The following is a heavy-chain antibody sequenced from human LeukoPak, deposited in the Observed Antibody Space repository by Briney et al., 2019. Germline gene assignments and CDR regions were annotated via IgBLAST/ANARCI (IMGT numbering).Heavy chain of an antibody. CDR2: ISWNSGSI. D-gene: IGHD5-24*01. V-gene: IGHV3-9*01. CDR1: GFTFDDYA. Sequence: GGSLRLSCAASGFTFDDYAMHWVRQAPGKGLEWVSGISWNSGSIGYADSVKGRFTISRDNAKNSLYLQMNSLRAEDTAVYYCATRWADWGQGTLVTVSS. J-gene: IGHJ4*02. CDR3: ATRWAD.